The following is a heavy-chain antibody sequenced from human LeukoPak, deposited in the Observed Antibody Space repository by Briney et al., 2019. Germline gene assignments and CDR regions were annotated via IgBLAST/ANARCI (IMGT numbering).Heavy chain of an antibody. CDR3: ARDQAAEMATPGVFDY. J-gene: IGHJ4*02. CDR1: GFTFSSYS. Sequence: PGGSLRLSCAASGFTFSSYSMNWVRQAPGKGLEWVSSISSSSSYIYYADSVKGRFTISRDNAKNSLYLQMNSLRAEDTAVYYCARDQAAEMATPGVFDYWGQGTLVTVSS. CDR2: ISSSSSYI. D-gene: IGHD5-24*01. V-gene: IGHV3-21*01.